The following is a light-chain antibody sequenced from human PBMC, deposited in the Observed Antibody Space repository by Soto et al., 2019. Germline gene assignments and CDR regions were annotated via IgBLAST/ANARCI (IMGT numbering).Light chain of an antibody. Sequence: QSVLTQPASVSGSPGQSITISCTGTSSDVGTYNLVSWYQQHPSKAPKLMVYEGTKRPSGVSNRFSGSKSGNTASLTISGLQAEAEADYYCCSYVGSSTYVFGTGTKVTVL. CDR1: SSDVGTYNL. J-gene: IGLJ1*01. CDR2: EGT. V-gene: IGLV2-23*01. CDR3: CSYVGSSTYV.